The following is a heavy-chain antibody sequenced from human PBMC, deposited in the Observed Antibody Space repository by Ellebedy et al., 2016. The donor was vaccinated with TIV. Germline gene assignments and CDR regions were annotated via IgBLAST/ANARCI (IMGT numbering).Heavy chain of an antibody. CDR3: ARAGQASSGSYIYYYGMDV. J-gene: IGHJ6*02. V-gene: IGHV1-18*01. CDR2: ISAYNGNT. CDR1: GYTFTSYG. Sequence: ASVKVSXXASGYTFTSYGISWVRQAPGQGLEWMGWISAYNGNTNYAQKLQGRVTMTTDTSTSTVYMELSSLRSEDTAVYYCARAGQASSGSYIYYYGMDVWGQGTTVTVSS. D-gene: IGHD3-10*01.